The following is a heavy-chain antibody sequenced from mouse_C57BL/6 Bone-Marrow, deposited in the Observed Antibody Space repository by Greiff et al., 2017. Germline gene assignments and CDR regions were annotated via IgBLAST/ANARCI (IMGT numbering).Heavy chain of an antibody. D-gene: IGHD3-3*01. Sequence: QVQLQQSGAELVRPGTSVKVSCKASGYAFTNYLIEWVKQRPGQGLEWIGVINPGSGGTNYNEKFKGKATLTADKSYSPAYMQLSSLTSEDAAVYGCARAKSGDGWFAYGGQGNGVTVTA. CDR3: ARAKSGDGWFAY. CDR1: GYAFTNYL. V-gene: IGHV1-54*01. J-gene: IGHJ3*01. CDR2: INPGSGGT.